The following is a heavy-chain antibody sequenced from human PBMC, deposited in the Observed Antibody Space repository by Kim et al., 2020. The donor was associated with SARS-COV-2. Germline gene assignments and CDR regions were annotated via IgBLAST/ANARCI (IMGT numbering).Heavy chain of an antibody. D-gene: IGHD6-6*01. CDR3: AREFSSASGTNFYYQY. V-gene: IGHV4-39*01. J-gene: IGHJ6*03. Sequence: SETLYLTCIVSGGSITSSSYYWGWIRQPPGKGLEWIGSINYSGSTSYNPSLKSRVIISVDTSKNQFSLKLSSVTAADTAVYYCAREFSSASGTNFYYQY. CDR1: GGSITSSSYY. CDR2: INYSGST.